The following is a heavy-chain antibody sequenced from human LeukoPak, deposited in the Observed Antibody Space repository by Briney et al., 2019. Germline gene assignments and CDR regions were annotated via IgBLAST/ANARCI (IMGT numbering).Heavy chain of an antibody. V-gene: IGHV4-4*08. Sequence: SETLSLTCSVSGGSITSYYWNWIRQPPGKGLEWIGRIYTSGSIKYNPSLKSRVTISVDTSKNHFSLKLSSVTAADTAVYYCARANDYGDPLPRYMDVWGKGTTVTVSS. D-gene: IGHD4-17*01. CDR3: ARANDYGDPLPRYMDV. CDR1: GGSITSYY. J-gene: IGHJ6*03. CDR2: IYTSGSI.